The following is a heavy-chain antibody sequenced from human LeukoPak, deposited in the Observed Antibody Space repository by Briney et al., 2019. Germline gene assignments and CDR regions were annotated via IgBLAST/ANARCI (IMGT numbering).Heavy chain of an antibody. CDR1: GGSISSYY. J-gene: IGHJ4*02. V-gene: IGHV4-59*12. Sequence: SETLSLTCTVSGGSISSYYWSWIRQPPGKGLEWIGYIYYSGSTNYNPSLKSRVTISVDTSKNQFSLKLSSVTAADTAVYYCARVPYSSGWYSHWGQGTLVTVSS. CDR2: IYYSGST. D-gene: IGHD6-19*01. CDR3: ARVPYSSGWYSH.